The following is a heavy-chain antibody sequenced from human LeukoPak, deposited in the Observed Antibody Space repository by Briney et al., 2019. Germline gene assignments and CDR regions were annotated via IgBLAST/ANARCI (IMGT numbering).Heavy chain of an antibody. D-gene: IGHD6-19*01. CDR2: IYYSGST. V-gene: IGHV4-59*01. CDR3: ARTFSSGWYSYYFDY. CDR1: GGSISSYY. Sequence: SETLSLTCTVSGGSISSYYWSWIRQPPEKGLEWIGYIYYSGSTNYNPSLKSRVTISVDTSKNQFSLKLSSVTAADTAVYYCARTFSSGWYSYYFDYWGQGTLVTVSS. J-gene: IGHJ4*02.